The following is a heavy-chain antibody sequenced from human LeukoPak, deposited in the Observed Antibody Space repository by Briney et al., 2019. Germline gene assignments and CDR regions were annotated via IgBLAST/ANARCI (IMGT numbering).Heavy chain of an antibody. J-gene: IGHJ4*02. CDR1: GGSISSYY. V-gene: IGHV4-59*01. D-gene: IGHD4-17*01. CDR2: IYYSGST. CDR3: ARDDGDYYFDY. Sequence: PSETLSLTCTVSGGSISSYYWSLIRQPPGKGLEWIGYIYYSGSTNYNPSLKSRVTISVDTSKNQFSLKLNSVTAADTAVYYCARDDGDYYFDYWGQGTLVTVSS.